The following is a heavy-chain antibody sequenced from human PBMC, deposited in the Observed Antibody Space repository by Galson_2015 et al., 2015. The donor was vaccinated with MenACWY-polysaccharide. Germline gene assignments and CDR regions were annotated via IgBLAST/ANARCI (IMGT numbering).Heavy chain of an antibody. V-gene: IGHV4-38-2*01. CDR2: IFHSGTT. D-gene: IGHD1-26*01. CDR3: ARVEKYSGSFYILY. Sequence: SETLSLTCAVSDYSIRSGYFWGWIRQPPGKGLEWIASIFHSGTTYYNPSHKSRVTISVDTSKNQFSLKLSSVTAADTAVYYCARVEKYSGSFYILYWGQGTLVTVSS. J-gene: IGHJ4*02. CDR1: DYSIRSGYF.